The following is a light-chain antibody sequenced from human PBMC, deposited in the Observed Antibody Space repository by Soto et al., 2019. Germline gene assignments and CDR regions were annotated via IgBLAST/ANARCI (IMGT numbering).Light chain of an antibody. CDR3: QQYATSPEWT. J-gene: IGKJ1*01. CDR1: QSISDT. Sequence: ETVMTQSPATLSVSPGGRATLSCRASQSISDTLAWYQQKPGQAPRLLIYGASSRATGIPDRFSGSGSGTDFALTISRLEPEDFGVYYCQQYATSPEWTFGQGTKVDIK. V-gene: IGKV3-20*01. CDR2: GAS.